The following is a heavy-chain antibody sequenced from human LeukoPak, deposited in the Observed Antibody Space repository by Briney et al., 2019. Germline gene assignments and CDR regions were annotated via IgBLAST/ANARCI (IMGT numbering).Heavy chain of an antibody. J-gene: IGHJ4*01. V-gene: IGHV3-7*01. D-gene: IGHD3-16*01. CDR1: GFTFSDYW. CDR3: KSGGGAPGSFDN. CDR2: IKYDGDEE. Sequence: GGSLRLSCAASGFTFSDYWMSWMRQAPGKGLEWVANIKYDGDEEYYVDSVKGRFTISRDNAKNSVYLQLNSLRVEDTAVCYCKSGGGAPGSFDNWGQGTPVTVSP.